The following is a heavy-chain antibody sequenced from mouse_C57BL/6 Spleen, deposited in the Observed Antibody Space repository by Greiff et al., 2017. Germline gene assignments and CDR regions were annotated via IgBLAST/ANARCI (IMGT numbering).Heavy chain of an antibody. J-gene: IGHJ1*03. D-gene: IGHD1-1*01. CDR3: ARVVITTVVATKYFDV. CDR1: GFTFSSYA. Sequence: DVMLVESGGGLVKPGGSLKLSCAASGFTFSSYAMSLVRQTPEKRLEWVATISDGGSYTYYPDNVKGRFTISRDNVKKNLYLQMSHLKSENTAMYYCARVVITTVVATKYFDVWGTGTTVTVSS. CDR2: ISDGGSYT. V-gene: IGHV5-4*03.